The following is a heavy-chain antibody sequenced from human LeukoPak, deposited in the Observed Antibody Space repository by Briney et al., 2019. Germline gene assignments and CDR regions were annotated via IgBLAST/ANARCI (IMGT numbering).Heavy chain of an antibody. CDR1: GYTFTGYY. CDR2: INPNSGGT. D-gene: IGHD3-22*01. J-gene: IGHJ4*02. CDR3: ARALYYYDSSGYIDY. V-gene: IGHV1-2*02. Sequence: ASVKVSCKASGYTFTGYYMHWVRQAPGQGLEWMGWINPNSGGTNYAQKFQGRVTMTRDTSISTAYMELSRLRSDDTPVYYCARALYYYDSSGYIDYWGQGTLVTVSS.